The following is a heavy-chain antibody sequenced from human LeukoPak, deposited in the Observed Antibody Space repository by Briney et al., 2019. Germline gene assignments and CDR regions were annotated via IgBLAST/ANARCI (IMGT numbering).Heavy chain of an antibody. J-gene: IGHJ4*02. D-gene: IGHD6-6*01. CDR3: ARDRKYSSSPYFDY. CDR1: GGSISSYY. Sequence: SETLSLTCTVSGGSISSYYWSWIRQPAGKGLEWIGRIYTSGSTNYNPSLKSRVTMSVDTSKNQFSLKLSSVTAADTAVYYCARDRKYSSSPYFDYWGQGTLVTVSS. CDR2: IYTSGST. V-gene: IGHV4-4*07.